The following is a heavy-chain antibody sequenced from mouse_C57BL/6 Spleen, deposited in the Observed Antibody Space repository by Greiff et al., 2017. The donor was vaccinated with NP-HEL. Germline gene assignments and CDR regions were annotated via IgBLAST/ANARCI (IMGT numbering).Heavy chain of an antibody. CDR1: GYTFTSYW. V-gene: IGHV1-61*01. D-gene: IGHD3-2*02. CDR3: ARSTAQGYYFDY. CDR2: IYPSDSET. J-gene: IGHJ2*01. Sequence: QVQLQQPGAELVRPGSSVKLSCKASGYTFTSYWMDWVKQRPGQGLEWIGNIYPSDSETHYNQKFKDKATLTVDKSSSTAYMQLSSLTSEDSAVYYGARSTAQGYYFDYWGQGTTLTVSS.